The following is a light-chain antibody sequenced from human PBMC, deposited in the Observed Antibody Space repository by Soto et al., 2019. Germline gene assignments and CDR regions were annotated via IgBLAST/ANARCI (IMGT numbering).Light chain of an antibody. J-gene: IGKJ4*01. CDR3: QQYGSSPRLT. Sequence: IVLTQSPGTLSLSPGEIATLSFSASQSVSSSYLAWYQQKPGQAPRLLIYGASSRATGIPDGFSGSGSGTDFTLTISRLEPEDFAVYYCQQYGSSPRLTFGGGTKVDIK. CDR1: QSVSSSY. V-gene: IGKV3-20*01. CDR2: GAS.